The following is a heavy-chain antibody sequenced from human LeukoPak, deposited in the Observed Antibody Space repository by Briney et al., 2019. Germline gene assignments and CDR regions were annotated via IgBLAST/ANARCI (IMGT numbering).Heavy chain of an antibody. CDR3: ARGRPRGAFDI. J-gene: IGHJ3*02. CDR2: IKQDGSEK. V-gene: IGHV3-7*01. D-gene: IGHD6-6*01. Sequence: PGGSLRLSCAASGFTCSSYWMSWVRHAPGKGLELVANIKQDGSEKYYVDSVKGRFTISRDNAKNSLYLQMNSLRAEDTAVYYCARGRPRGAFDIWGQGTMVTVSS. CDR1: GFTCSSYW.